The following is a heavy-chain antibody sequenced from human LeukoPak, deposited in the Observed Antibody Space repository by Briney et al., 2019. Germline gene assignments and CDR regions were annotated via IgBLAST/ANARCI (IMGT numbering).Heavy chain of an antibody. Sequence: PGGSLRLSCAASGFTFSSYSMNWVRQAPGKGLEWVSSISSSSSYIYYADSLKGRFTISRDNAKNSLYLQMNSLRAEDTAVYYCASGPLQYVGYGPGHAFDLWGQGTMVTVSS. D-gene: IGHD4-11*01. J-gene: IGHJ3*01. V-gene: IGHV3-21*01. CDR1: GFTFSSYS. CDR2: ISSSSSYI. CDR3: ASGPLQYVGYGPGHAFDL.